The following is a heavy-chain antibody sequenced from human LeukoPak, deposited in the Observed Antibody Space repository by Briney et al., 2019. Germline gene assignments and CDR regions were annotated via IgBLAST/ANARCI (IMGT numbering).Heavy chain of an antibody. V-gene: IGHV3-7*04. CDR3: ARGGGMRSWYYFDY. D-gene: IGHD6-13*01. CDR1: GFTFSNYW. CDR2: IKEAGSEK. Sequence: GGCLRLSCAASGFTFSNYWMSWGRQAPGKGLEFMANIKEAGSEKYYEDSVKGRFTISEDQDKNLVHLQMNSLRAEDTAVYYCARGGGMRSWYYFDYWRQGTLVTVPS. J-gene: IGHJ4*02.